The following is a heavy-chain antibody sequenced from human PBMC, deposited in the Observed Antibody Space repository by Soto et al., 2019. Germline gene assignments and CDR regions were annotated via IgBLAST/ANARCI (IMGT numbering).Heavy chain of an antibody. Sequence: QVQLQESGPGLVKPSETLSLTCTVSGGSISSYYWSWVRQPPGKGLEWIGYMYNTGSTNYNPSLKSRVTISVDTSKNQFSLNLGSVTAADTAVYYCARGPQPTAFDIWGQGTMVIVSS. V-gene: IGHV4-59*01. CDR3: ARGPQPTAFDI. CDR2: MYNTGST. CDR1: GGSISSYY. J-gene: IGHJ3*02.